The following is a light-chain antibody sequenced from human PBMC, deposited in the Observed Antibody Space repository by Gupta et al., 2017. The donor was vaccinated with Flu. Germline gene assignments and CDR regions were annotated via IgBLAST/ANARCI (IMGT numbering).Light chain of an antibody. CDR2: DDS. CDR1: SSNIGRSP. J-gene: IGLJ1*01. Sequence: QSVLTQPPSASGTPGQTVIISCTGSSSNIGRSPVNWYQQIPGTAPKLLIFDDSYRPSGVPDRFSGSKSGTSASLAISGLQSEDEADYSCATWDDSLNAFVFGTGTQVTVL. V-gene: IGLV1-44*01. CDR3: ATWDDSLNAFV.